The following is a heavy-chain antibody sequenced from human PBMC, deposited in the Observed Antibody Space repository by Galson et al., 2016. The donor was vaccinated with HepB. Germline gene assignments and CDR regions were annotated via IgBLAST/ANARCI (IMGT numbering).Heavy chain of an antibody. J-gene: IGHJ6*02. D-gene: IGHD6-19*01. Sequence: CAISGDSVSSKTVAWNWIRQSPSRGLEWLGGTYSRSRWHTDYAPSMKSRITISSDTSKNQFSLQLNSVTPEDTAVYYCVRAATTLRSGWKTLAPRFYYSGMDVWGQGTTITVSS. CDR3: VRAATTLRSGWKTLAPRFYYSGMDV. CDR2: TYSRSRWHT. V-gene: IGHV6-1*01. CDR1: GDSVSSKTVA.